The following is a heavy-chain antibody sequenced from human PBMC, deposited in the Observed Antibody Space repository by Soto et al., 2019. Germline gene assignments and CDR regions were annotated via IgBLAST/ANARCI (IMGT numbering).Heavy chain of an antibody. J-gene: IGHJ4*02. V-gene: IGHV3-53*01. CDR3: GRKGGYSYGGVDY. CDR2: IFSGGKT. D-gene: IGHD6-13*01. CDR1: GFTVSSNY. Sequence: EVQLVESGGGLIQPGGSLRLSCAASGFTVSSNYLTWVRQAPGKGLEWVSTIFSGGKTYYADSVKGRITVSRDNSKNTLCLHMNSLREEDTAVYYCGRKGGYSYGGVDYWGQGTLVTVSS.